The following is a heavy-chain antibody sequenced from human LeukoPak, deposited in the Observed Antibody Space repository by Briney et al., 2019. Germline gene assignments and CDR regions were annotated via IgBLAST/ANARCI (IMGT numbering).Heavy chain of an antibody. J-gene: IGHJ4*02. CDR1: GYSFSSYW. V-gene: IGHV5-51*01. Sequence: GESLKISCKGSGYSFSSYWIAWVRQMPGKGLEWMGIIYPGDSDTRYSPSFQGLVTISADKSISTAYLLWSSLKASDTAMYYCARPTYFYDSSGSLYYFDFWGQGTLVTVSS. CDR3: ARPTYFYDSSGSLYYFDF. D-gene: IGHD3-22*01. CDR2: IYPGDSDT.